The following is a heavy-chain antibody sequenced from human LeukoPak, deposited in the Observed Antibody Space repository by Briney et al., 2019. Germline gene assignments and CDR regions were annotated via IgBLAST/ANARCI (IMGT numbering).Heavy chain of an antibody. CDR1: GGSISSYY. D-gene: IGHD2-2*01. CDR3: ARLGYCSSTSCYPDY. V-gene: IGHV4-59*01. J-gene: IGHJ4*02. CDR2: IYYSGST. Sequence: SETLSLTCTVSGGSISSYYWSWIRQPPGKGLEWIGYIYYSGSTTYNPSLNSRVTISVDTPKNQFSLKLTSVTAADTAVYYCARLGYCSSTSCYPDYWGQGTLVTVSS.